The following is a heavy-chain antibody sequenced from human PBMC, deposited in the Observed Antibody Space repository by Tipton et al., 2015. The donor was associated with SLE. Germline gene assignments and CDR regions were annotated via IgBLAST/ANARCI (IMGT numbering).Heavy chain of an antibody. D-gene: IGHD6-19*01. J-gene: IGHJ3*02. V-gene: IGHV1-18*01. CDR2: ISAYNGNT. Sequence: QSGPEVKKPGASVKVSCKASGCTFTSYGISWVRQAPGQGLEWMGWISAYNGNTNYAQKLQGRVTMTTDTSTSTAYMELRSLRSDDTAVYYCARDRAPSPVAGFPFDIWGQGTMVTVSS. CDR1: GCTFTSYG. CDR3: ARDRAPSPVAGFPFDI.